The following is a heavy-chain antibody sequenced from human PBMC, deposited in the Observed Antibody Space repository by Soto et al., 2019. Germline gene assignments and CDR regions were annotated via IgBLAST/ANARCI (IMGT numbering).Heavy chain of an antibody. D-gene: IGHD2-15*01. CDR3: AGTAGPNETNHGNIAIVVVVAAFDP. J-gene: IGHJ5*02. CDR1: GYTFTSYD. V-gene: IGHV1-8*01. CDR2: MNPNSGNT. Sequence: ASVKVSCKASGYTFTSYDINWVRQATGQGLEWMGWMNPNSGNTGYAQKFQGRVTGTRHTSISTAYMELSMRRSEDTAGYYCAGTAGPNETNHGNIAIVVVVAAFDPWGQGTLVTVSS.